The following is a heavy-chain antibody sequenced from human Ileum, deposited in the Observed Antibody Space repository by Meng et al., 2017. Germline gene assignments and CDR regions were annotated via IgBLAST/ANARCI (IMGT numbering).Heavy chain of an antibody. CDR2: IIPVLGVA. V-gene: IGHV1-69*02. CDR1: GGTFYSYT. J-gene: IGHJ4*02. D-gene: IGHD3-22*01. CDR3: ASESPNSSGAHED. Sequence: QVQLVHSGAEVKKPGSSVTVSCKASGGTFYSYTISWVRQDPGKGLEWMGRIIPVLGVAKHAQKFQGRVTIIADKSTSTSHMELSNLRSEDTGVYYCASESPNSSGAHEDWGQGTLVTVSS.